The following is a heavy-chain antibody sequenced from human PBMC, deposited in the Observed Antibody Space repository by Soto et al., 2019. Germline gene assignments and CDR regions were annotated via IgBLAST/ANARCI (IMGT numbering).Heavy chain of an antibody. Sequence: GESLKISCKGSGYSFTSYWIGWVRQMPGKGLEWMGIIYPGDSDTRYSPSFQGQVTISADKSISTAYLQWSSLKASDTAMYYCARLKRDGYNYSPLYYWGQGTLVTVSS. D-gene: IGHD5-12*01. V-gene: IGHV5-51*01. J-gene: IGHJ4*02. CDR1: GYSFTSYW. CDR3: ARLKRDGYNYSPLYY. CDR2: IYPGDSDT.